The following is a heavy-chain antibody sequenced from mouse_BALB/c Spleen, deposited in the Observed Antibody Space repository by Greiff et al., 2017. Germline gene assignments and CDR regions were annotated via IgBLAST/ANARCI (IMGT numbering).Heavy chain of an antibody. V-gene: IGHV1S81*02. D-gene: IGHD2-14*01. CDR2: INPSNGRT. CDR1: GYTFTSYW. J-gene: IGHJ3*01. CDR3: ARVYRYDGAWFAY. Sequence: QVQLQQPGAELVKPGASVKLSCKASGYTFTSYWMHWVKQRPGQGLEWIGEINPSNGRTNYNEKFKSKATLTVDKSSSTAYMQLSSLTSEDSAVYYCARVYRYDGAWFAYWGQGTLVTVSA.